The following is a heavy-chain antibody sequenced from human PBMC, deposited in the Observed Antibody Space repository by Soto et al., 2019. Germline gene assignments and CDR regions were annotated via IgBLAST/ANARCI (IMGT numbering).Heavy chain of an antibody. CDR1: GYTFTIYY. Sequence: QVQLVQSGAEVKKPGASVKVSCKASGYTFTIYYMHWVRQAPGQGLEWMGIIDPSGGGTSYAQKFQGGLALPRDTSSSTCYMELSSLRCEDTAVYYGARDRVECSGGNCWRSVEDTWGQGTLVTVSS. D-gene: IGHD2-15*01. V-gene: IGHV1-46*01. CDR2: IDPSGGGT. J-gene: IGHJ5*02. CDR3: ARDRVECSGGNCWRSVEDT.